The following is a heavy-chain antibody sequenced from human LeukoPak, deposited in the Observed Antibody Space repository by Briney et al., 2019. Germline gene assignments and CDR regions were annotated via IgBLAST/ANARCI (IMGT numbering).Heavy chain of an antibody. CDR1: GGSISSGGYY. CDR2: IYYSGST. V-gene: IGHV4-31*03. CDR3: ARVCRIRYYFDY. J-gene: IGHJ4*02. Sequence: PSETLSLTCTVSGGSISSGGYYWSWIRQRPGKGLEWIGYIYYSGSTYYNPSLKSRVTISVDTSKNQFSLKLSSVTAADTAVYYCARVCRIRYYFDYWGQGTLVTVSS.